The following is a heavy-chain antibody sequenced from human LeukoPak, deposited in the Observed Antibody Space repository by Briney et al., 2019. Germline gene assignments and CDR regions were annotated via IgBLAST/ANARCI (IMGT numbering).Heavy chain of an antibody. V-gene: IGHV4-30-4*08. J-gene: IGHJ2*01. CDR2: IYYSGST. CDR1: GGSISSGDYY. CDR3: AREYYYGSSGYYLRYFDL. Sequence: SETLSLTCTVSGGSISSGDYYWSWIRQPPGKGLEWIGYIYYSGSTYYNPSLKSRVTISVDTSKNQFSLNLSSVTAADTAVYYCAREYYYGSSGYYLRYFDLWGRGTLVTVSS. D-gene: IGHD3-22*01.